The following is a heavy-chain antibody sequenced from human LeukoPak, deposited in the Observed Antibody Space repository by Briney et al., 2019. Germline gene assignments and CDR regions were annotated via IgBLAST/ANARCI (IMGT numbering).Heavy chain of an antibody. CDR1: GYNFLNYG. CDR3: ARDPASSLDAFDI. D-gene: IGHD2-2*01. J-gene: IGHJ3*02. V-gene: IGHV1-18*01. Sequence: ASVKVSCKASGYNFLNYGITWVRQAPGQGLEWMGWINSNSGRTEYAQKFQGRVTLTTDTATSTSYMELSSLRSEDTAVYYCARDPASSLDAFDIWGQGTMVTVSS. CDR2: INSNSGRT.